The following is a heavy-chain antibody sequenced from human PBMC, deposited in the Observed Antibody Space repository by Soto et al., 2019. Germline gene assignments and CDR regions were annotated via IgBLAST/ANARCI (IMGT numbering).Heavy chain of an antibody. Sequence: EVQLVESGGGLVKPGGSLRLSCAASGFTFSNAWMNWVLQAPGKGLEWVGRIKSKNDGGTTDYAAPVKGRFTISRDDSKNTLYLQMNSLKTEDTAVYYCTTDPYYYDSSDYWGQGTLVTVCS. V-gene: IGHV3-15*07. J-gene: IGHJ4*02. CDR1: GFTFSNAW. D-gene: IGHD3-22*01. CDR3: TTDPYYYDSSDY. CDR2: IKSKNDGGTT.